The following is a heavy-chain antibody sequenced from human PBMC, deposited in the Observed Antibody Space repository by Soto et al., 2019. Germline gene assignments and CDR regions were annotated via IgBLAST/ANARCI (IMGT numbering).Heavy chain of an antibody. V-gene: IGHV3-23*01. J-gene: IGHJ4*02. CDR1: GFTFSSYA. CDR2: ISGSGGST. CDR3: GSVRLSGYDPLDY. D-gene: IGHD5-12*01. Sequence: EVQLLESGGGLVQPGGSLRLSCAASGFTFSSYAMSWVRQAPGKGLEWVSAISGSGGSTYYADSVKGRFTISRDNSKNTLYLQMNSLRAEDTAVYYCGSVRLSGYDPLDYWGQGTLVTVSS.